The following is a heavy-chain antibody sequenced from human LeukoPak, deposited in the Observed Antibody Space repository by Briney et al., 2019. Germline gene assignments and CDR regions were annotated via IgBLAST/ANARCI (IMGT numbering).Heavy chain of an antibody. V-gene: IGHV4-30-4*08. J-gene: IGHJ4*02. CDR1: ARSISSADYH. D-gene: IGHD4-17*01. CDR3: ARDRIGYGHFDY. CDR2: TYYGRSI. Sequence: SQTLSLTWIVSARSISSADYHWNWIRHPPGKGLEWLGYTYYGRSIYYNPSPRSRVIISVHSSQPPCSLKLSSVTAADTAVYYCARDRIGYGHFDYWGQGTLVTVSS.